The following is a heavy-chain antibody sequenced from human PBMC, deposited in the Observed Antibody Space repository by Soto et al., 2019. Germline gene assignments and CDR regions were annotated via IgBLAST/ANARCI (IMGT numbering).Heavy chain of an antibody. CDR1: GFTFSSYA. D-gene: IGHD4-4*01. CDR2: ISCDGSNK. V-gene: IGHV3-30-3*01. CDR3: ERVLTVLWVDT. J-gene: IGHJ5*02. Sequence: GGSLRLSCAASGFTFSSYAMHWVRQAPGKGLEWVAVISCDGSNKYYADSVKGRFTISRDNSENTLYLQMNSLRAEDTDVYYFERVLTVLWVDTWGQGTLVNVSS.